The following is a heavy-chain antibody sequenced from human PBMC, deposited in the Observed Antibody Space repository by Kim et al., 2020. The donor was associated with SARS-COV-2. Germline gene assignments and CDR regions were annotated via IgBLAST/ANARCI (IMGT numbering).Heavy chain of an antibody. CDR1: GFTFSSYA. CDR2: TAGSGHYT. CDR3: AKAWGYDILTGHFYFDF. J-gene: IGHJ4*02. D-gene: IGHD3-9*01. Sequence: GGSLRLSCAASGFTFSSYAMTWVRQTPGQGLQWVSATAGSGHYTYYADSVKGRFTISRDNSKNTLFLQMNSLRAEDTAVYYCAKAWGYDILTGHFYFDFWGQGTQVTVSS. V-gene: IGHV3-23*01.